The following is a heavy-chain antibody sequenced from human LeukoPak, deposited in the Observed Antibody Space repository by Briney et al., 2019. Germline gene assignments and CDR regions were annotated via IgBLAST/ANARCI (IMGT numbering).Heavy chain of an antibody. J-gene: IGHJ4*02. CDR1: GGSISSYY. CDR3: ARSKQWLVRSKFDY. CDR2: IYYSGST. V-gene: IGHV4-59*12. D-gene: IGHD6-19*01. Sequence: SETLSLTCTVSGGSISSYYWSWIRQPPGKGLEWIGYIYYSGSTNHNPSLKSRVTISVDTSKNQFSLKLSSVTAADTAVYYCARSKQWLVRSKFDYWGQGTLVTVSS.